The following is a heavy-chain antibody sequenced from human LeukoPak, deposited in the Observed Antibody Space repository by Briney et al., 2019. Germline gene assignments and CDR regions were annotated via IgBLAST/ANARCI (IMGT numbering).Heavy chain of an antibody. V-gene: IGHV3-30*18. Sequence: GGSLRLSCAASGFTFSSYGMQWVRQAPGKGLEWVAAISYDGRNTYYADSVKGRFPISRDNSKNTLCLQMNSLTAEDTAVYYCVKSGLNRFDYWGQGTLVTVSS. CDR3: VKSGLNRFDY. CDR2: ISYDGRNT. D-gene: IGHD2-15*01. CDR1: GFTFSSYG. J-gene: IGHJ4*02.